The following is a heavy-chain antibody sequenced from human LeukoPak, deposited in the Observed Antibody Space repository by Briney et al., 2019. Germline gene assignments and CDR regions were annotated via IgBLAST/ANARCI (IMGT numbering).Heavy chain of an antibody. V-gene: IGHV1-18*01. CDR2: ISAYNGNT. CDR1: GYTFTSYG. CDR3: ARVPGPGSGTYYTFDY. J-gene: IGHJ4*02. Sequence: PGASVKVSYKASGYTFTSYGISWVRQAPGQGLEWMGWISAYNGNTNYAQKLQGRVTMTTDTSTSTAYMELRSLRSDDTAVYYCARVPGPGSGTYYTFDYWGQGALVTVSS. D-gene: IGHD3-10*01.